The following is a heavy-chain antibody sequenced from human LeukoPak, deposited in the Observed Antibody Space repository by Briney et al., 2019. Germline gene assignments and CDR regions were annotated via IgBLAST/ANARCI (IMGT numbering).Heavy chain of an antibody. J-gene: IGHJ4*02. CDR2: IYYSGST. V-gene: IGHV4-30-4*07. CDR3: ARVERTAAGTHGVDY. CDR1: GGSISSGGYS. D-gene: IGHD6-13*01. Sequence: PSQTLSLTCAVSGGSISSGGYSWSWIRQPPGKGLEWIGYIYYSGSTYYNPSLKSRVTISVDTSKNQFSLKLSSVTAADTAVYYCARVERTAAGTHGVDYWGQGTLVTVSS.